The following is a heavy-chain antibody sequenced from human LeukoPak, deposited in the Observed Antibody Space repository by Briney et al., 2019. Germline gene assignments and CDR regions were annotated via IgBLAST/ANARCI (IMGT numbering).Heavy chain of an antibody. CDR1: GFTFSSYT. Sequence: GGSLRLSCTASGFTFSSYTMHWVRRAPGKGLEWVAVISHDGNIKYHADSMKDRFTISRENSRNTLYLQMNNLRPEDTAVYSCARAKYYDSRGYSVREAYDIWGQGTMVTVSS. J-gene: IGHJ3*02. D-gene: IGHD3-22*01. CDR3: ARAKYYDSRGYSVREAYDI. V-gene: IGHV3-30*04. CDR2: ISHDGNIK.